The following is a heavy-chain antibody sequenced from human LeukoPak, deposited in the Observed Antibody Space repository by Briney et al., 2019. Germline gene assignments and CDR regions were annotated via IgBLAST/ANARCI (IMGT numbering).Heavy chain of an antibody. J-gene: IGHJ4*02. CDR3: ARANFLYCSSSTCLFDY. V-gene: IGHV1-2*02. D-gene: IGHD2-2*01. CDR2: INPNDGDT. Sequence: ASVKVFCKASGYTFTDYYMHWVRQSPGQGFEWMGWINPNDGDTNYAQKFQGRVTMTRDTSISTAHMEVSRLRSDDTAVYYCARANFLYCSSSTCLFDYWGQGTLVTVSS. CDR1: GYTFTDYY.